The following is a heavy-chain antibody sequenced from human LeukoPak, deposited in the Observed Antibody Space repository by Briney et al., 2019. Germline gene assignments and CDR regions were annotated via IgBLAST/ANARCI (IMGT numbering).Heavy chain of an antibody. CDR1: GFTFSSFS. D-gene: IGHD6-13*01. J-gene: IGHJ6*02. V-gene: IGHV3-48*01. CDR3: AKDGAARRLNYGMDV. Sequence: GGSLRLSCAASGFTFSSFSMNWVRQAPGKGLEWVSFITGSSSTIYYADSVKGRFTISRDNAKNSLYLQMNSLRAEDTALYYCAKDGAARRLNYGMDVWGQGTTVTVSS. CDR2: ITGSSSTI.